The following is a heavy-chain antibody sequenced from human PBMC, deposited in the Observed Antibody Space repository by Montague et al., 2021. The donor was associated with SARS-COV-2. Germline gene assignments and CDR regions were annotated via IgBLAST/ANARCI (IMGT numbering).Heavy chain of an antibody. CDR2: ILNSGST. J-gene: IGHJ5*02. D-gene: IGHD4/OR15-4a*01. V-gene: IGHV4-4*02. CDR1: GGSISGSNW. CDR3: ARDFRGAYNFFDP. Sequence: SETLSLTCAVSGGSISGSNWWTWLRQPPGKVLECIGKILNSGSTNNISSIKSRVTISVDKSKNQFSLKRTSLTAADTAVYYCARDFRGAYNFFDPWGQGALVTISS.